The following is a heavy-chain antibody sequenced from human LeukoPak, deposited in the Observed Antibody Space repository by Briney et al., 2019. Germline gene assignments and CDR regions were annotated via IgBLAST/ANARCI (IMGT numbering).Heavy chain of an antibody. J-gene: IGHJ4*02. V-gene: IGHV3-30*04. CDR3: ARDEAGDYYGSGSYYPFDY. Sequence: GRSLRLSCAASGFTFSSYAMHWVRQAPGKGLEWVAVISYHGSDKYYADSVKGRFTISRDNSKNTLYLQMNSLRAEDTAVYYCARDEAGDYYGSGSYYPFDYWGQGTLVTVSS. CDR1: GFTFSSYA. D-gene: IGHD3-10*01. CDR2: ISYHGSDK.